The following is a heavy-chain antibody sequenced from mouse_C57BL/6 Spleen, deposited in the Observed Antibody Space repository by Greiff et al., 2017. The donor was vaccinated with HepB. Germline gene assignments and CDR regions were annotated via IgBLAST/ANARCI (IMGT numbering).Heavy chain of an antibody. CDR2: IYPRSGNT. Sequence: QVQLQESGAELARPGASVKLSCKASGYTFTSYGIRWVKQRTGQGLEWIGEIYPRSGNTYYNEKFKGKATLTADKSSSTAYMELRSLTSEDSAVYFCARLSVIDGYYRYFDVWGTGTTVTVSS. CDR1: GYTFTSYG. J-gene: IGHJ1*03. CDR3: ARLSVIDGYYRYFDV. D-gene: IGHD2-3*01. V-gene: IGHV1-81*01.